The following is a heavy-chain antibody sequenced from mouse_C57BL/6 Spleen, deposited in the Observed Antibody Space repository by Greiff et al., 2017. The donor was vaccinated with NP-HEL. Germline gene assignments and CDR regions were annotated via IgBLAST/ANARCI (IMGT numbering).Heavy chain of an antibody. Sequence: QVQLQQSGAELVKPGASVKISCKASGYAFSSYWMNWVKQRPGKGLEWIGQIYPGDGDTNYNGKFKGKATLTADKSSSTAYMQLSSLTSEDSAVYVCARGGILHWYFDVWGTGTTVTVSS. J-gene: IGHJ1*03. V-gene: IGHV1-80*01. CDR1: GYAFSSYW. CDR2: IYPGDGDT. CDR3: ARGGILHWYFDV.